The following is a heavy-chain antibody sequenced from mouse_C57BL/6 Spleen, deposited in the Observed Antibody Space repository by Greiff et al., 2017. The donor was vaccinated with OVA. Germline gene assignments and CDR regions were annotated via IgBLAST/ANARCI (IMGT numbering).Heavy chain of an antibody. CDR3: ARQEFPYYFDY. CDR2: ISSGGSYT. V-gene: IGHV5-6*01. CDR1: GFTFSSYG. J-gene: IGHJ2*01. Sequence: EVKVVESGGDLVKPGGSLKLSCAASGFTFSSYGMSWVRQTPDKRLEWVATISSGGSYTYYPDSVKGRFTISRDNAKNTLYLQMSSLKSEDTAMYYCARQEFPYYFDYWGQGTTLTVSS.